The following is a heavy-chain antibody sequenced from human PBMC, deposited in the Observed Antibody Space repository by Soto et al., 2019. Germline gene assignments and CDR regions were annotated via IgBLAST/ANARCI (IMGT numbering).Heavy chain of an antibody. J-gene: IGHJ4*01. CDR1: GYIFTDYY. CDR3: ARDSAAGAGKGWDY. CDR2: INPNSDDT. D-gene: IGHD6-13*01. Sequence: QVQLVQSGAEVKKPGASVKVSCKASGYIFTDYYIHWVRQAPGQGLEWMGWINPNSDDTRYAQKFRGRVTVTMDTSISTAYMDLSRLTSDDTAVYYCARDSAAGAGKGWDYWGQGTLVTVSS. V-gene: IGHV1-2*02.